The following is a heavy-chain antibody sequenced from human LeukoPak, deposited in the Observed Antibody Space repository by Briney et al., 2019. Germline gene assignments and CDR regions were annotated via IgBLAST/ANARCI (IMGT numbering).Heavy chain of an antibody. CDR2: ISGSGGST. J-gene: IGHJ5*02. D-gene: IGHD3-3*01. Sequence: PGGSLRLSCAASGFTFSSYAMSWVRQAPGKGLEWVSAISGSGGSTYYADSVKGRFTISRDNSKNTLYLQMNSLRAEDTAVYYCANPGGDYYDFWSGYPQLTPNWFDPWGQGTLVTVSS. V-gene: IGHV3-23*01. CDR1: GFTFSSYA. CDR3: ANPGGDYYDFWSGYPQLTPNWFDP.